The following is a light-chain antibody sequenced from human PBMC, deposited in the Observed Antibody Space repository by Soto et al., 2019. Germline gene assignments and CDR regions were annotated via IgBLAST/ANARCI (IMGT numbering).Light chain of an antibody. V-gene: IGLV4-69*01. CDR2: VSGDGSH. J-gene: IGLJ2*01. Sequence: QSVLTQSPSASASLGASVKLTCTLSSGHSSYVIAWHQQQPEKGPRYLMKVSGDGSHSKGDGIPDRFSGSSSGAERYLTIYSIQSEDEAEYYCQTWASGTVVFGGGTKLTVL. CDR3: QTWASGTVV. CDR1: SGHSSYV.